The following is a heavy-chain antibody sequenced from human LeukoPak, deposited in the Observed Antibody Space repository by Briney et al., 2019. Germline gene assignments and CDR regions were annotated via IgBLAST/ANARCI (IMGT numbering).Heavy chain of an antibody. V-gene: IGHV1-69*04. D-gene: IGHD3-22*01. CDR1: GGTFSSYA. CDR3: AREGGVTNYYDSSGSLLGAEYFQH. CDR2: IIPILGIA. J-gene: IGHJ1*01. Sequence: SVKVSCKASGGTFSSYAISWVRQAPGQGLEWMGRIIPILGIANYAQKFQGSVMITADKSTSTAYMELNSLRSEDTAVYYCAREGGVTNYYDSSGSLLGAEYFQHWGQGTLVTVSS.